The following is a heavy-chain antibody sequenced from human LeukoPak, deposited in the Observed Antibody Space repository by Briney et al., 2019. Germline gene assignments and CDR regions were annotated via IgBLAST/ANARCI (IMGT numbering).Heavy chain of an antibody. CDR3: ARESPDY. CDR1: GFTFSNFG. V-gene: IGHV3-21*01. Sequence: GGSLRLSCSASGFTFSNFGINWVRQAPGKGLEWVSSISSSSSYIYYADSVKGRFTISRDNAKNSLYLQVNSLRAEDTAVYYCARESPDYWGQGTLVTVSS. J-gene: IGHJ4*02. CDR2: ISSSSSYI.